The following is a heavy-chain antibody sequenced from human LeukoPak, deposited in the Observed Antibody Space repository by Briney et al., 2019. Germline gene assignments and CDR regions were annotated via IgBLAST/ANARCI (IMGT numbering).Heavy chain of an antibody. V-gene: IGHV3-21*04. J-gene: IGHJ6*02. Sequence: GGSLRLPCAASGFTFSSYSMNWVRQAPGKGLEWVSSISSSSSYIYYADSVKGRFTISRDNAKNSLYLQMNSLRAEDTAVYYCARERPYYYGMDVWGQGTTVTVS. CDR1: GFTFSSYS. CDR3: ARERPYYYGMDV. CDR2: ISSSSSYI.